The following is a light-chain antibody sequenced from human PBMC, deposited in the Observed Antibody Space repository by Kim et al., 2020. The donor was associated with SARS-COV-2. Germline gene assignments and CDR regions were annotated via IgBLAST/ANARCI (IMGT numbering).Light chain of an antibody. CDR3: HQYNSYPYT. CDR2: KAS. CDR1: QSINSW. J-gene: IGKJ2*01. V-gene: IGKV1-5*03. Sequence: SASVGHRVTSTRRASQSINSWLAWYQQKPGKAPKLLIYKASGLGSGVPSRFSGSESGTEFTLTISSLQPDDSATYYCHQYNSYPYTFGQGTKLEI.